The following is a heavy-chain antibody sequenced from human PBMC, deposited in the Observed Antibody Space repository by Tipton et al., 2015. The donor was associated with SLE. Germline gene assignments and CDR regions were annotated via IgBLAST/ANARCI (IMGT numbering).Heavy chain of an antibody. V-gene: IGHV4-39*01. Sequence: TLSLTCTVSGGSISSSAYYWGWIHQPPGKGLEWIGSVYYTGSTYYNLSLNSRVSISVDTSKNQFSLKLTSVTAADTAVYYCARHGGRYSAGGDYFDYWVQGILVTVSS. CDR2: VYYTGST. CDR3: ARHGGRYSAGGDYFDY. CDR1: GGSISSSAYY. J-gene: IGHJ4*02. D-gene: IGHD3-10*01.